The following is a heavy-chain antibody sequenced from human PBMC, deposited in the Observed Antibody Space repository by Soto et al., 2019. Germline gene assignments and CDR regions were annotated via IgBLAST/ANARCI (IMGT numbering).Heavy chain of an antibody. V-gene: IGHV1-69*13. CDR1: GGTFSSYA. CDR3: ARELTMIVVVISPRGNWFDP. CDR2: IIPIFGTA. J-gene: IGHJ5*02. Sequence: SVKVSCTDSGGTFSSYAISWVRQAPGQGLEWMGGIIPIFGTANYAQKFQGRVTITADESTSTAYMELSSLRSEDTAVYYCARELTMIVVVISPRGNWFDPWGQGTLVTVSS. D-gene: IGHD3-22*01.